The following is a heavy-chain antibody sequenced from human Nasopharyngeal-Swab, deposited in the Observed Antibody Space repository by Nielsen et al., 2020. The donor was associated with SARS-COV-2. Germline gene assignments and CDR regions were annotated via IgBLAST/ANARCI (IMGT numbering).Heavy chain of an antibody. CDR3: ATISSFSGDYYYYMDV. D-gene: IGHD6-6*01. J-gene: IGHJ6*03. Sequence: SCAASGFTFDDYAMHWVRQAPGKGLEWVSGISWNSGSIGYADSVKGRFTISRDNAKNSLYLQMNSLRAEDTALYYCATISSFSGDYYYYMDVWGKGTTVTVSS. V-gene: IGHV3-9*01. CDR2: ISWNSGSI. CDR1: GFTFDDYA.